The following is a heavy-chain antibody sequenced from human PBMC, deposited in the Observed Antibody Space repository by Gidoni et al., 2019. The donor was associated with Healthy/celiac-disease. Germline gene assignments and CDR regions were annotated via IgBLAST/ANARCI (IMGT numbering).Heavy chain of an antibody. D-gene: IGHD4-17*01. V-gene: IGHV3-30-3*01. CDR3: ARDQNDYGDYGPTRYYYGMDV. Sequence: QVQLVESGGGVVQPGRSLRLSCAASGFTFSSYAMHWVRQAPGKGLEWVAVISYDGSNKYYADSVKGRFTISRDNSKNTLYLQMNSLRAEDTAVYYCARDQNDYGDYGPTRYYYGMDVWGQGTTVTVSS. J-gene: IGHJ6*02. CDR2: ISYDGSNK. CDR1: GFTFSSYA.